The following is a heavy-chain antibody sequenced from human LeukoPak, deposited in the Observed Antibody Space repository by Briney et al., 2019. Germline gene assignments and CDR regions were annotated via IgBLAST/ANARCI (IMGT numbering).Heavy chain of an antibody. Sequence: SETLSLTCAVYGGSFSGYYWSWIRQPPGKGLEWIGEINHSGSTNYNPSLKSRVTISVDTSKNQFSLKLSSVTAADTAVYYCARFRTYYYGSGSYFHSDYWGQGTLVTVSS. CDR1: GGSFSGYY. V-gene: IGHV4-34*01. CDR3: ARFRTYYYGSGSYFHSDY. CDR2: INHSGST. J-gene: IGHJ4*02. D-gene: IGHD3-10*01.